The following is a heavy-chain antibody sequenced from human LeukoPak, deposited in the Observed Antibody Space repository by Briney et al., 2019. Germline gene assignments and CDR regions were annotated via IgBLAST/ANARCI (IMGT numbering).Heavy chain of an antibody. CDR1: GYTFTGYY. CDR2: INPNSGGT. CDR3: ARGHRFSTYWFDP. V-gene: IGHV1-2*02. J-gene: IGHJ5*02. D-gene: IGHD3-3*01. Sequence: ASVKVSCKASGYTFTGYYMHWVPQAPGQGLEWMGWINPNSGGTNYAQKFQGRVTMTRDTSISTAYMELRRLSSDATALNICARGHRFSTYWFDPGRQGTLVIVSS.